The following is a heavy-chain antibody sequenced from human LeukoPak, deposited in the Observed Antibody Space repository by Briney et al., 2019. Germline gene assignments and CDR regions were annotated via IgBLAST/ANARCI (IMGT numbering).Heavy chain of an antibody. CDR3: AREGGYGSGRVPMDAFDI. CDR1: GGSFSGYY. Sequence: SETLSLTCAVYGGSFSGYYWSWIRQPPGKGLEWIGEINHSGSTNYNPSLKSRVTISVDTSKNQFSLKLSSVTAADTAVYYCAREGGYGSGRVPMDAFDIWGQGTMVTVSS. CDR2: INHSGST. D-gene: IGHD3-10*01. V-gene: IGHV4-34*01. J-gene: IGHJ3*02.